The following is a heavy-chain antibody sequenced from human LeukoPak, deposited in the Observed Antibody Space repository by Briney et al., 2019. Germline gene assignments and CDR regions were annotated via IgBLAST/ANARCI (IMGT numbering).Heavy chain of an antibody. J-gene: IGHJ6*03. Sequence: PGGSLRLSCAASGFTFSSYWMSWVRQAPGKGLEWVANIKQDGSEKYYVDSVKGRFTISRDNAKNSLYLQMNSLRAEDTAVYYCARETAARPGYYYYYMDVWGKGTTVTVSS. CDR1: GFTFSSYW. V-gene: IGHV3-7*01. D-gene: IGHD6-6*01. CDR3: ARETAARPGYYYYYMDV. CDR2: IKQDGSEK.